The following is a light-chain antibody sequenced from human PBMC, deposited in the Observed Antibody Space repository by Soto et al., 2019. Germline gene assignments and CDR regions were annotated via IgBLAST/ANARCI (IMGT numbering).Light chain of an antibody. V-gene: IGKV3-15*01. CDR3: QQYNMWPRT. J-gene: IGKJ1*01. Sequence: EIVMTQSPATLSVSPGERATLSCRASQSLGTNLAWFQQKPGQAPRLLIHGASTRATGIPARFSGSGSGTAFPLTISSLQSEDFAVYYCQQYNMWPRTFGQGTKVDIK. CDR1: QSLGTN. CDR2: GAS.